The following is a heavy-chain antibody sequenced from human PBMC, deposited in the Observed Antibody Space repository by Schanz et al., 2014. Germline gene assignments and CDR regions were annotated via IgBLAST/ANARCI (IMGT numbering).Heavy chain of an antibody. D-gene: IGHD1-26*01. CDR2: ISPLLGVA. Sequence: QVHLVQSGAEVKEPGSSVKVSCKPSGGTFVTFFFTWVRQAPGQGPQWMGRISPLLGVANYAQEFQGRLTITADTSTSTAYMELSSLRSEDTAVYYCARGKHELVGFDHWGQGTLVTVSS. CDR1: GGTFVTFF. CDR3: ARGKHELVGFDH. J-gene: IGHJ4*02. V-gene: IGHV1-69*04.